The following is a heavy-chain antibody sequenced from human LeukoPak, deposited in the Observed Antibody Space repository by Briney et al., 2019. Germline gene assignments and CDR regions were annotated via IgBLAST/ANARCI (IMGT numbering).Heavy chain of an antibody. CDR3: ARRHYYGMDV. CDR1: GSTFTSYW. J-gene: IGHJ6*02. CDR2: IYPVDSDT. V-gene: IGHV5-51*01. Sequence: GESLQISCLGSGSTFTSYWSGWVRRLPGKGLEWMGIIYPVDSDTRNSPSFQGQVTISADKSISTAYLQWSSLKASDTAMYYCARRHYYGMDVWGQGTTVTVSS.